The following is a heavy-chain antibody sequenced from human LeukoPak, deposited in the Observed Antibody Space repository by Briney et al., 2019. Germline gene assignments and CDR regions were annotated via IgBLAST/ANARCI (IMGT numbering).Heavy chain of an antibody. D-gene: IGHD6-19*01. CDR3: AREGGSGWYWEYFDY. CDR1: GGSISTSSYS. CDR2: IYYSGST. Sequence: PSETLSLTCTVSGGSISTSSYSWGWIRQPPGKGLEWIGSIYYSGSTYYNPSLKSRVTISVDTSKNQFSLKLSSVTAADTAVYYCAREGGSGWYWEYFDYWGQGTLVTVSS. J-gene: IGHJ4*02. V-gene: IGHV4-39*07.